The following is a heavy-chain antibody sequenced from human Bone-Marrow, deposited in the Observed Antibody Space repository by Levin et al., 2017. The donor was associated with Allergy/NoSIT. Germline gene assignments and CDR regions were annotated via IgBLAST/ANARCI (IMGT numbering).Heavy chain of an antibody. CDR3: ATEWELRGYFDY. CDR2: ISGVSTYI. J-gene: IGHJ4*02. D-gene: IGHD1-26*01. Sequence: LSLTCAAYGFPFSNNRMHWVRQAPGKGLEWVSSISGVSTYIYYADSVKGRFINSRDNAKNSLYLQMNNLRVDDTAVYYCATEWELRGYFDYWGQGTPVTVSS. CDR1: GFPFSNNR. V-gene: IGHV3-21*01.